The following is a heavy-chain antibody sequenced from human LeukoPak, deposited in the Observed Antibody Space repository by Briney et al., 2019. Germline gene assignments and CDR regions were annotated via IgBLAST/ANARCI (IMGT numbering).Heavy chain of an antibody. CDR3: ARHYFHGSGHGGY. Sequence: GGSLRLSCAASGFTFSDYYMSWIRQAPGRGLEWLSYISSSGRTIYYADSVKGRFTISRDNAKSSLYLQMNSLRVEDTAVYYCARHYFHGSGHGGYWGQGTLVTVSS. D-gene: IGHD2-15*01. J-gene: IGHJ4*02. V-gene: IGHV3-11*01. CDR1: GFTFSDYY. CDR2: ISSSGRTI.